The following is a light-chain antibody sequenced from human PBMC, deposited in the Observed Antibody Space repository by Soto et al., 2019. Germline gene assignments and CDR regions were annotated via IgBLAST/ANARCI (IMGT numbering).Light chain of an antibody. CDR1: ALPDQY. CDR2: KDI. J-gene: IGLJ1*01. CDR3: QSADSSGTYV. Sequence: SYELTQPPSVSVSPGQTARITCSGDALPDQYAYWYQQKPGQAPVVLIYKDIERPSGIPERFSGSSSGTTVTLTINGVQAEDEADYYCQSADSSGTYVFGTGTKLTVL. V-gene: IGLV3-25*03.